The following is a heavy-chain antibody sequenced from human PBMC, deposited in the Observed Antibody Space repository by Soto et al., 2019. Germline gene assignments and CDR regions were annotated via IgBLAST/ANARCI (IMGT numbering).Heavy chain of an antibody. CDR1: GGSFSGYY. CDR2: INHSGST. V-gene: IGHV4-34*01. CDR3: ARELSLAAAAATCWFDP. J-gene: IGHJ5*02. Sequence: SETLSLTCAIYGGSFSGYYWSWIRQPPGKGLEWIGEINHSGSTNYNPSLKSRVTISVDTSKNQFSLKLSSVTAADTAVYYCARELSLAAAAATCWFDPWGQGALVTVSS. D-gene: IGHD6-13*01.